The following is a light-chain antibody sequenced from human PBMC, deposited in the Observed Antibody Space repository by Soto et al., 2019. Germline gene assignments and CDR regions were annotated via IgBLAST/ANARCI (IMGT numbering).Light chain of an antibody. V-gene: IGKV3-15*01. Sequence: EIVMTQSPATLSVSPGERATLSCRASQSVSSNLAWYQQRPRQAPRLLIYGASTRATGIPARFSGSGCGTEFTLNISSLQSEDFAVYYCQQYNNWPPPTFGQGTKVEIK. CDR1: QSVSSN. CDR3: QQYNNWPPPT. J-gene: IGKJ1*01. CDR2: GAS.